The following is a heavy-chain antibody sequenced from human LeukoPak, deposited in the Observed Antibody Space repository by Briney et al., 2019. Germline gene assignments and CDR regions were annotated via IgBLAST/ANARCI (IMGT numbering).Heavy chain of an antibody. D-gene: IGHD2-15*01. CDR3: AKGVVVAATPEWYFDL. Sequence: AGGSLRLSCAASGFTFDDYAMYWVRQAPGKGLESVSLISGDGGSTYYADSVKGRFTISRDNSKNSLYLQMNSLRTEDTALYYCAKGVVVAATPEWYFDLWGRGTLVTVSS. J-gene: IGHJ2*01. CDR2: ISGDGGST. V-gene: IGHV3-43*02. CDR1: GFTFDDYA.